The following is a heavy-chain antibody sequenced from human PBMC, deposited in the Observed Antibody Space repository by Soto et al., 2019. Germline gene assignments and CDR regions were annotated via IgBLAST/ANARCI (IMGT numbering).Heavy chain of an antibody. CDR1: GGSISSGGYS. Sequence: QLQLQESGSGLVKPSQTLSLTCAVSGGSISSGGYSWSWIRQPPGKGLEWIGYIYHSGSTYYTPSLKSRVTISVDRSKNQFSLKLSSVTAADTAVYYCARESSIAARRAYYYYGMDVWGQGTTVTVSS. D-gene: IGHD6-6*01. CDR3: ARESSIAARRAYYYYGMDV. J-gene: IGHJ6*02. CDR2: IYHSGST. V-gene: IGHV4-30-2*01.